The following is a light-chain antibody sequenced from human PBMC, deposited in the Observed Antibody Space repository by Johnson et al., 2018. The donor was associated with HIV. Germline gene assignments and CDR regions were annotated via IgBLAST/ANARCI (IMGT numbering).Light chain of an antibody. CDR1: SSNIGNNY. Sequence: QPVLTQPPSVSAAPGHQVTISCSGSSSNIGNNYVSWYQQLPGTAPKLLIYDNGKRPSWIPARFTGSQSGPSPTLGIPGLQTGDEGAYYCATWSGSLNIGTGTKVTVL. J-gene: IGLJ1*01. CDR3: ATWSGSLN. CDR2: DNG. V-gene: IGLV1-51*01.